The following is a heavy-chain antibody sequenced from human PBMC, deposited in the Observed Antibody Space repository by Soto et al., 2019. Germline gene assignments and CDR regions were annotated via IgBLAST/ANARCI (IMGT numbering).Heavy chain of an antibody. CDR3: ARDKPPRYYYYGMDV. J-gene: IGHJ6*02. V-gene: IGHV3-30-3*01. CDR2: ISYDGSNK. Sequence: QVQLVESGGGVVQPGRSLRLSCAASGFTFSSYAMHWVRQAPGKGLEWVAVISYDGSNKYYADSVKGRFTISRDNSKNTLYLQMNSLRAEDTAVYYCARDKPPRYYYYGMDVWGQGTTVTVSS. CDR1: GFTFSSYA.